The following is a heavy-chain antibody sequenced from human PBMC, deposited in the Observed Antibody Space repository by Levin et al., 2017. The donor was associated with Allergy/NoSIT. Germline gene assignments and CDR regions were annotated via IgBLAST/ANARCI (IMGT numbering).Heavy chain of an antibody. D-gene: IGHD3-10*01. CDR2: INHSGST. J-gene: IGHJ6*02. Sequence: SETLSLTCAVYGGSFSGYYWSWIRQPPGKGLEWIGEINHSGSTNYNPSLKSRVTISVDTSKNQFSLKLSSVTAADTAVYYCARLRGVRGVYYYYGMDVWGQGTTVTVSS. V-gene: IGHV4-34*01. CDR1: GGSFSGYY. CDR3: ARLRGVRGVYYYYGMDV.